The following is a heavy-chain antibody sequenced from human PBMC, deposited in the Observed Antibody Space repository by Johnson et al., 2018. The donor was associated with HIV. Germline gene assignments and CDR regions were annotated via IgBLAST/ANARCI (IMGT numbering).Heavy chain of an antibody. J-gene: IGHJ3*02. V-gene: IGHV3-74*01. CDR3: AREDYGGKLGAFDM. Sequence: VQLVESGGGLVQPGGSLRLSCATSGFTFSSHWIHWVRQAPGKGLLWVSRINGDGSSTNYANSVRGRFTISRDNSKNTLYLQMNSLRAEDTAVYYCAREDYGGKLGAFDMWGQGTMVTVSS. D-gene: IGHD4-23*01. CDR1: GFTFSSHW. CDR2: INGDGSST.